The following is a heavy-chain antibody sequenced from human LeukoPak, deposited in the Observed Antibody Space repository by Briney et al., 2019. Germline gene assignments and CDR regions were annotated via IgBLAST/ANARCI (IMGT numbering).Heavy chain of an antibody. CDR1: GFSFSDYY. Sequence: GGSLRLSCAASGFSFSDYYMNWIRQAPGKGLEWVSYSSSSGSSTYYADSVKGRFTISRDFAKNALYLQMNGLRAEDTAVYYCARASKSNWFDPWGQGTLVTVSS. CDR2: SSSSGSST. CDR3: ARASKSNWFDP. J-gene: IGHJ5*02. V-gene: IGHV3-11*01.